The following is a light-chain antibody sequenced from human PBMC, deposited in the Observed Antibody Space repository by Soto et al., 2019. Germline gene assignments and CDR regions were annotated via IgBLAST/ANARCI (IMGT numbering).Light chain of an antibody. CDR2: GAS. CDR3: QQYGISPWT. V-gene: IGKV3-20*01. Sequence: ELVLTQSPDTLSLSPGERATLSCRASLSLSNSVLAWYQQKPGQAPRLLIYGASKRATGVPDRFSGRGSGTDFTLTISRLEPEDFAVYFCQQYGISPWTFGQGTRLEIK. J-gene: IGKJ5*01. CDR1: LSLSNSV.